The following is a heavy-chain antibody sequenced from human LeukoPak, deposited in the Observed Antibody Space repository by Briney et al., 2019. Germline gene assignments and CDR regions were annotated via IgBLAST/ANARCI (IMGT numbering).Heavy chain of an antibody. J-gene: IGHJ6*02. V-gene: IGHV3-30*03. CDR1: GFTFSSYA. Sequence: PGGSLRLSSAASGFTFSSYALHWVRQAPGRGLEWVALISYDESDKYYADFVKGRFAISRDNFKNTLYLQMNSLRAEDTAVYYCARDRGTTPKYYYGTDVWGQGTTVAVSS. CDR3: ARDRGTTPKYYYGTDV. D-gene: IGHD2-2*01. CDR2: ISYDESDK.